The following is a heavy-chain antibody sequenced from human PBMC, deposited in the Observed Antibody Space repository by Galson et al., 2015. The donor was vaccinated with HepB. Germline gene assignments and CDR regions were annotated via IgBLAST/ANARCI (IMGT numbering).Heavy chain of an antibody. V-gene: IGHV1-18*01. Sequence: SVKVSCKASGYTFNNYGFSWVRQAPGQGLEWIGWISAYNRNTNYAQKFQGRVTMTTDTSTTTTYMELRSLTSDDTAVYYCAREGKLGYWGRGTLVTVSS. CDR1: GYTFNNYG. J-gene: IGHJ4*02. CDR2: ISAYNRNT. CDR3: AREGKLGY. D-gene: IGHD3-10*01.